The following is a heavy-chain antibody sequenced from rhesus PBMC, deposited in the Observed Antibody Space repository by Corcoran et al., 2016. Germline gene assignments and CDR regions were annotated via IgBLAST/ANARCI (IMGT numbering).Heavy chain of an antibody. J-gene: IGHJ4*01. D-gene: IGHD4-29*01. CDR1: GGSISGYY. CDR3: ARGGMYGSSSDY. V-gene: IGHV4-73*01. Sequence: QVQLQQWGEGLVKPSETLSLTCAVYGGSISGYYYWSWIRQAPGKGLEWIGYIQGSGRSTNYNPSLKSRVTLSVDTPKNQLSLKRSSVTTADTAVYYCARGGMYGSSSDYWGQGVLVTVSS. CDR2: IQGSGRST.